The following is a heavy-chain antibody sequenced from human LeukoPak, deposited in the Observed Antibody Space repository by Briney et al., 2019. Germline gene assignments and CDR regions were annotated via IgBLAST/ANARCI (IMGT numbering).Heavy chain of an antibody. Sequence: SETLSLTCAVSGDSVSSSSSGSYFWSWIRQPPGKGLEWTGYIYSSGSTNYNPSLKSRLTISVDTSKNHVSLKLSSVTAADTAIYFWGGWSFGGGVGYLGQGNPVTVSS. V-gene: IGHV4-61*03. CDR3: GGWSFGGGVGY. CDR2: IYSSGST. D-gene: IGHD3-3*01. CDR1: GDSVSSSSSGSYF. J-gene: IGHJ4*02.